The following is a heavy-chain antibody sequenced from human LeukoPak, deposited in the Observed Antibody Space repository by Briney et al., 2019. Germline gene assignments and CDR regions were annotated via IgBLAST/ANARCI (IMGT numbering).Heavy chain of an antibody. D-gene: IGHD6-13*01. CDR1: GFTFSSYT. J-gene: IGHJ4*02. CDR2: IYYSGST. V-gene: IGHV4-59*05. Sequence: GSLRLSCAASGFTFSSYTMTWVRQAPGKGLEWIGHIYYSGSTYYNPSLKSRVTISVDTSKNQFSLKLSSVTAADTAVYYCARGSSSSSLIDYWGQGTLVTVSS. CDR3: ARGSSSSSLIDY.